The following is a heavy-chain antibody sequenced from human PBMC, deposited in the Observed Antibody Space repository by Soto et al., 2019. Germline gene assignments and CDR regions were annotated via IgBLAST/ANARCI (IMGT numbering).Heavy chain of an antibody. D-gene: IGHD1-26*01. Sequence: ASVKVSCKTSCYSFTSYDRTGVRQNPGQGLEWMGWISPHNGNTKYTQNLQDRVTMTADISTSTAYMELRSLRSADTAVYYCAMYSRWSLDYWGQGTLVTVSS. CDR1: CYSFTSYD. V-gene: IGHV1-18*04. J-gene: IGHJ4*02. CDR2: ISPHNGNT. CDR3: AMYSRWSLDY.